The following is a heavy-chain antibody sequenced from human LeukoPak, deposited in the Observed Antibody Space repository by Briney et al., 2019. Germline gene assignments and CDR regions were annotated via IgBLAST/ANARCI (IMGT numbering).Heavy chain of an antibody. D-gene: IGHD2-15*01. J-gene: IGHJ3*02. V-gene: IGHV3-7*01. CDR2: IKQDGSEK. Sequence: GGSLRLSCAASGFTFSSYAMSWVRQAPGKGLEWVANIKQDGSEKYYVDSVKGRFTISRDNAKNSLYLQMNSLRADDTAVYHCARAYCSGGSCYLAAFDIWGQGTMVTVSS. CDR1: GFTFSSYA. CDR3: ARAYCSGGSCYLAAFDI.